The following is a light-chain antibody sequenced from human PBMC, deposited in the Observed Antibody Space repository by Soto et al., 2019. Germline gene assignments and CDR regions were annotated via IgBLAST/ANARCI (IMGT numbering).Light chain of an antibody. V-gene: IGLV2-14*01. Sequence: QSALTQPASVSGSPGQSITVSCTGSSSDFGDDKYVSWYQQQPGKGPNLLIYGVNSRPSGIPDRFSASKSGNTASLTISGLQAEDEADYYCCSYAGSFTWVFGGGTKLTVL. J-gene: IGLJ3*02. CDR1: SSDFGDDKY. CDR2: GVN. CDR3: CSYAGSFTWV.